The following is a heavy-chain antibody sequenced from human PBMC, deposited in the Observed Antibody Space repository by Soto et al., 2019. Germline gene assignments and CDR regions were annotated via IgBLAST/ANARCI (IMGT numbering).Heavy chain of an antibody. CDR2: IWYDGSNK. J-gene: IGHJ4*02. D-gene: IGHD3-9*01. CDR1: GFTFSSYG. V-gene: IGHV3-33*01. Sequence: GGSLRLSCAASGFTFSSYGMHWVRQAPGKGLEWVAVIWYDGSNKYYADSVKGRFTISRDNSKNTLYLQMNSLRAEDTAVYYCARDIGRWADPYYDILTGYYPLGYWGQGTLVTVSS. CDR3: ARDIGRWADPYYDILTGYYPLGY.